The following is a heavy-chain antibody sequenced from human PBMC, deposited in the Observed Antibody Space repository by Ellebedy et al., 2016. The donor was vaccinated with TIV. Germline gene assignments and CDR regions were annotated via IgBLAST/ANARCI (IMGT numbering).Heavy chain of an antibody. CDR3: ARFFESGSTGDY. J-gene: IGHJ4*02. V-gene: IGHV4-59*08. CDR1: GGSISSYY. Sequence: MPGGSLRLSCVVSGGSISSYYWSWIRQPPGKGLEWIGYFYNSVNTIYNPSLKSRVSMSVDTSKNQVSLKLRSVTAEDTAVYYCARFFESGSTGDYWGQGTLVTVSS. D-gene: IGHD3-10*01. CDR2: FYNSVNT.